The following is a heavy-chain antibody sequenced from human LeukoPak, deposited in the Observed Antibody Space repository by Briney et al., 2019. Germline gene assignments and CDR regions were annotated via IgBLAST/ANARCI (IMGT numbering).Heavy chain of an antibody. V-gene: IGHV3-33*01. CDR2: IWYDGSKT. Sequence: PGGSLRLSCAASGFTFTTYGMHWVRQAPGKGLEWVAVIWYDGSKTYYVDSVKGRFSISRDNSKNTLYLQMNSLRVEDTALYYCARWNSSWFDPWGQGTLVTVSS. CDR1: GFTFTTYG. J-gene: IGHJ5*02. CDR3: ARWNSSWFDP. D-gene: IGHD1-7*01.